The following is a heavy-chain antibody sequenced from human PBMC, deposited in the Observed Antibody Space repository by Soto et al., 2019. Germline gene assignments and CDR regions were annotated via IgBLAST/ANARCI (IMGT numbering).Heavy chain of an antibody. CDR1: GGTFSSYA. V-gene: IGHV1-69*06. D-gene: IGHD6-6*01. Sequence: SVKVSCKASGGTFSSYAISWVRQAPGQGLEWMGGIIPIFGTANYAQKFQGRVTITADKSTSTAYMELSSLRSEDTAVYYCATYRHSSSSAPDYWGQGTLVTVSS. CDR3: ATYRHSSSSAPDY. J-gene: IGHJ4*02. CDR2: IIPIFGTA.